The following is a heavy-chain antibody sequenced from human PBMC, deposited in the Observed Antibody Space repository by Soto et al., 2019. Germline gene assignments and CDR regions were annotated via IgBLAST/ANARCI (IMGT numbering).Heavy chain of an antibody. CDR1: GGSISSGGYY. V-gene: IGHV4-61*08. Sequence: SETLSLTCTVSGGSISSGGYYWIWIRQHPGKGLEWIGFISDSGSTHSDPSLESRVIISLDTSNNQFSLRLTSVTAADTALYYCARQNGGLSYGYDFWGQGALVTVSS. CDR3: ARQNGGLSYGYDF. D-gene: IGHD2-8*01. J-gene: IGHJ4*02. CDR2: ISDSGST.